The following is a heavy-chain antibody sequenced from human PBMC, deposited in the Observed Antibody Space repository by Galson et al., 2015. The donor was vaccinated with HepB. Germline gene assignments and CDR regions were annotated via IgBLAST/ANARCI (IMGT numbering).Heavy chain of an antibody. CDR2: IRYDGSNK. J-gene: IGHJ4*02. CDR1: GFTFSSYG. D-gene: IGHD3-22*01. CDR3: AKEGYDSSGYYPNY. Sequence: SLRLSCAASGFTFSSYGMHWVRQAPGKGLEWVAFIRYDGSNKYYADSVKGRFTISRDNSKNTLYLQMNSLRAEDTAVYYCAKEGYDSSGYYPNYWGQGTLVTVSS. V-gene: IGHV3-30*02.